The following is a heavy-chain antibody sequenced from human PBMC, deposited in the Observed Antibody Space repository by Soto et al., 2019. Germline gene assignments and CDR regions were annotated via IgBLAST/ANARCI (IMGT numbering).Heavy chain of an antibody. Sequence: SETLSLTCTGSGGSISSYYWSWIRQPPGKGLEWIGYIYYSGSTNYNPSLQSRVTISVDTSKNQFSLKMSSVTAADTAVYYCARMSNGTTLRYYYYCMDVWGQGTTVTVSS. D-gene: IGHD1-7*01. CDR2: IYYSGST. J-gene: IGHJ6*02. CDR3: ARMSNGTTLRYYYYCMDV. V-gene: IGHV4-59*01. CDR1: GGSISSYY.